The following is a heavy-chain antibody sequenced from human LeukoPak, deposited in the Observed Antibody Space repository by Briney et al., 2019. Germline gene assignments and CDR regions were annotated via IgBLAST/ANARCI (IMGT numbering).Heavy chain of an antibody. CDR1: GFTFSSYI. Sequence: GGSLRLSCAASGFTFSSYIMNWVRQAPGKGLEWVAVISYDGSNKYYADSVKGRFTISRDNSKNTLYLQMNSLRAEDTAVYYCAKSDKGAFDIWGQGTMVTVSS. J-gene: IGHJ3*02. CDR2: ISYDGSNK. V-gene: IGHV3-30*18. CDR3: AKSDKGAFDI.